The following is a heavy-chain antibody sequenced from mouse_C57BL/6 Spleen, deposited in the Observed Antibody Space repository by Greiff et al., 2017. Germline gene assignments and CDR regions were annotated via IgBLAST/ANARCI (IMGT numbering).Heavy chain of an antibody. J-gene: IGHJ3*01. CDR2: INPSSGYT. CDR3: ARGEGDYYGSSYAWFAY. Sequence: VQRVESGAELARPGASVKMSCKASGYTFTSYTMHWVKQRPGQGLEWIGDINPSSGYTKYNQKFKDKATLTADKSSSTAYMQLSSLTSEDSAVYYCARGEGDYYGSSYAWFAYWGQGTLVTVSA. CDR1: GYTFTSYT. V-gene: IGHV1-4*01. D-gene: IGHD1-1*01.